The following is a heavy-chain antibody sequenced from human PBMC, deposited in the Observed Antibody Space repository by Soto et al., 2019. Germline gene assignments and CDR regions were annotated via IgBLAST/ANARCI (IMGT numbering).Heavy chain of an antibody. J-gene: IGHJ4*02. Sequence: QVHLQESGPGLVKPSETLSLTCAISGGSTSNSDWWTWVRQPPGEGLEWIGEIHRDGVTNYNSSLKSRLTISLDQSRNQFSLSLTSVTAADAAVYFCAGRPEIHPRWGQGILVPVSS. CDR1: GGSTSNSDW. CDR2: IHRDGVT. V-gene: IGHV4-4*02. CDR3: AGRPEIHPR. D-gene: IGHD1-26*01.